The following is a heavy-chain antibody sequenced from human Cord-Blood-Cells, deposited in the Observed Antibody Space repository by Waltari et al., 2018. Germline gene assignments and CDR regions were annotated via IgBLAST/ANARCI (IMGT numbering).Heavy chain of an antibody. Sequence: QVQLVQSGAEVKKPGSSVKVSCKASGGTFSSYAISWVRQAPGQGLEWMGRISPILGIANYAQKFQGRVTITADKSTSTAYMELSSLRSEDTAVYYCARDPYYASFDYWGQGTLVTVSS. CDR3: ARDPYYASFDY. V-gene: IGHV1-69*09. J-gene: IGHJ4*02. CDR2: ISPILGIA. D-gene: IGHD3-22*01. CDR1: GGTFSSYA.